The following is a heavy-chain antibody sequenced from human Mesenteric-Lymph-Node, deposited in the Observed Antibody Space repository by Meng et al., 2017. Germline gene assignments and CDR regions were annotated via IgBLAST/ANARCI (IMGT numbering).Heavy chain of an antibody. CDR2: INHGGST. J-gene: IGHJ4*02. Sequence: QRRGSGPGLLKLSETRSLTCAVYGGSFSDYYWSWIRRPPGKGLEWIGEINHGGSTNYNPSLKSRVTISVDTSKNQLSLRLSSMTAADTAVYYCARGPTEHSFDYWGQGTLVTVSS. D-gene: IGHD3-3*02. CDR3: ARGPTEHSFDY. CDR1: GGSFSDYY. V-gene: IGHV4-34*01.